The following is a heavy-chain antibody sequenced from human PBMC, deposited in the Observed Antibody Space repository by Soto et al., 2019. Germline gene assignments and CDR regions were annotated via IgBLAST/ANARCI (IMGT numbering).Heavy chain of an antibody. CDR2: IRSSSGCT. Sequence: GGSLRLSCAASGFTFSDHHMSWIRQAPGKGLEWVSYIRSSSGCTNYADSVKGRFTISRDNAKNSLYLQMNSLRAEDTAVYYCATVAYNDFSGYWGQGTLVTVSS. D-gene: IGHD3-3*01. CDR1: GFTFSDHH. CDR3: ATVAYNDFSGY. J-gene: IGHJ4*02. V-gene: IGHV3-11*06.